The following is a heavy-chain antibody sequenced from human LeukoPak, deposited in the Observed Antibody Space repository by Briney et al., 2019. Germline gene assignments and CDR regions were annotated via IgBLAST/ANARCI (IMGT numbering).Heavy chain of an antibody. Sequence: SETLSLTCTVSGGSISSGGYYWSWIRQHPGKGLEWIGYIYYSGSTYYNPSLKSRVTISVDTSKNQFSLKLSSVTAADTAVYYCARDSSSWYGYQDYWGQGTLVTVSS. CDR3: ARDSSSWYGYQDY. V-gene: IGHV4-31*03. CDR1: GGSISSGGYY. CDR2: IYYSGST. D-gene: IGHD6-13*01. J-gene: IGHJ4*02.